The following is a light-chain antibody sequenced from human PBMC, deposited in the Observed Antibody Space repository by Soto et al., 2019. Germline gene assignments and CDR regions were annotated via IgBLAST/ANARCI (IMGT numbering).Light chain of an antibody. V-gene: IGKV3-20*01. J-gene: IGKJ1*01. CDR1: QSVSSSY. Sequence: EIVLTQSPGTLSLSPGDRATLSCRASQSVSSSYLAWYQQKPGQAPGLLIYGASSRATGIQDRFSGSGSGTDFTLTIRRLEPEDFAVYYCKQYGRSPWTVGQGTKVDIK. CDR3: KQYGRSPWT. CDR2: GAS.